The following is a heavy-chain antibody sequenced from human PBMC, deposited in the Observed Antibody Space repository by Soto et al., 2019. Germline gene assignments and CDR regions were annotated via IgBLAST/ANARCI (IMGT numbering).Heavy chain of an antibody. CDR2: IWYDGSNK. Sequence: SLRLSCAASGFTFSSYGMHWVRQAPGKGLEWVAVIWYDGSNKYYADSVKGRFTISRDNSKNTLYLQMNSLRAEDTAVYYCASPRGYSYGFDYWGQGTLVTVSS. CDR3: ASPRGYSYGFDY. D-gene: IGHD5-18*01. J-gene: IGHJ4*02. V-gene: IGHV3-33*01. CDR1: GFTFSSYG.